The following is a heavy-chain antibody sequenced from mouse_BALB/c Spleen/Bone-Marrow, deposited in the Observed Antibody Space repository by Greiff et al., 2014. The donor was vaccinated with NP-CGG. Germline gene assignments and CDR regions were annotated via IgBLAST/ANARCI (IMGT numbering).Heavy chain of an antibody. D-gene: IGHD1-1*01. CDR1: GFPFSSFG. CDR2: ISSGSSTI. Sequence: VQLQQSGGGLVQPGGSRKLSCAASGFPFSSFGMHWVCQAPEKGLGLVAYISSGSSTIYYADTVKGRFTISRDNPKNTLFLQMTSLRSEDTAMYYCARGAYYYGSSYDAMDYWGQGTSVTVSS. V-gene: IGHV5-17*02. J-gene: IGHJ4*01. CDR3: ARGAYYYGSSYDAMDY.